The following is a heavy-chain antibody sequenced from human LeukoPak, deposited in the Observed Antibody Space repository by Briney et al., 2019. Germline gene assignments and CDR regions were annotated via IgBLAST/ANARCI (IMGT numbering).Heavy chain of an antibody. J-gene: IGHJ6*04. CDR1: GGSFRGYY. V-gene: IGHV4-34*01. D-gene: IGHD2-15*01. Sequence: SETLSLTCAVYGGSFRGYYGSWIRQPPGKGLKWIGEIRNDGSTNYNPSLKSRVTISVDTSKNQFSLKLSSVTAADTAVYYCARGPYCSGGSCYFGSSYYYYYGMDVWGKGTTVTVSS. CDR2: IRNDGST. CDR3: ARGPYCSGGSCYFGSSYYYYYGMDV.